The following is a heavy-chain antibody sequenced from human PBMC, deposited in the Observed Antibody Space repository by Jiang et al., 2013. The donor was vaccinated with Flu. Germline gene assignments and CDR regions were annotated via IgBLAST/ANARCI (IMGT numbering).Heavy chain of an antibody. Sequence: KPTQTLTLTYTFSGFSLSTLGMRVSWIRQPPGKALEWLARIDWDDDKFYSTSLETRLTISKDTSKNQVVLTMTNMDPVDTATYYCARLQGNYEGYWFDPWGQGTLVTVSS. CDR1: GFSLSTLGMR. CDR3: ARLQGNYEGYWFDP. J-gene: IGHJ5*02. D-gene: IGHD1-7*01. CDR2: IDWDDDK. V-gene: IGHV2-70*04.